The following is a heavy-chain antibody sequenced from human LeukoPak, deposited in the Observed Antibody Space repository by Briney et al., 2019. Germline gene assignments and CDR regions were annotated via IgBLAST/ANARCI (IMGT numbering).Heavy chain of an antibody. D-gene: IGHD3-3*01. CDR3: AKAPYDFWSGYFDY. CDR2: ISGSGGST. J-gene: IGHJ4*02. CDR1: GFTFSSYA. V-gene: IGHV3-23*01. Sequence: GSLSLSCAASGFTFSSYAMSWVRQAPGKGLEWVSAISGSGGSTYYADSVKGRFTISRDNSKNTLYLQVNSLRAEDTAVYYCAKAPYDFWSGYFDYWGQGTLVTVSS.